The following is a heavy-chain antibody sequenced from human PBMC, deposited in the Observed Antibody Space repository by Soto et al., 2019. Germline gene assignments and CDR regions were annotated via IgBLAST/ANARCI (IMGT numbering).Heavy chain of an antibody. J-gene: IGHJ4*02. CDR1: GYTFTSYG. D-gene: IGHD1-1*01. CDR3: ARGRYGDY. V-gene: IGHV1-18*01. CDR2: ISAHNGNT. Sequence: QVHLVQSGAEVKKPGASVKVSCKGSGYTFTSYGITWVRQAPGQGLEWMGWISAHNGNTDYAQKLQGRVTVTRDTSTSTAHMELRCLRSDDSAVYYSARGRYGDYWGQGALVTVSS.